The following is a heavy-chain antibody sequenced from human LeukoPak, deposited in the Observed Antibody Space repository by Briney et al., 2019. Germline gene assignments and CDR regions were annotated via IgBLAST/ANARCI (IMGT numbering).Heavy chain of an antibody. CDR3: ARGVSDSSSWLTLYNWFDP. D-gene: IGHD6-13*01. Sequence: SVKVSCKASGGTFSSYAISWVRQAPGQGLEWMGGIIPIFGTANYAQKFQGRVTITADESTSTAYMELSSLRSEDTAVYYCARGVSDSSSWLTLYNWFDPWGQGTLVTVSS. J-gene: IGHJ5*02. CDR2: IIPIFGTA. CDR1: GGTFSSYA. V-gene: IGHV1-69*01.